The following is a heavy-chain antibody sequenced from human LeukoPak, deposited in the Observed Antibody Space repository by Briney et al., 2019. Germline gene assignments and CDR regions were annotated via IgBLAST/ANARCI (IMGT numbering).Heavy chain of an antibody. CDR2: IYYSGST. Sequence: PETLSLTCTVSGGSISSSSYYWGWIRQPPGKGLEWIGSIYYSGSTYYNPSLKSRVTISVDTSKNQFSLKLSSVTAADTAVYYCASISTDYGGHWGQGTLVTVSS. J-gene: IGHJ4*02. CDR1: GGSISSSSYY. D-gene: IGHD4-23*01. CDR3: ASISTDYGGH. V-gene: IGHV4-39*07.